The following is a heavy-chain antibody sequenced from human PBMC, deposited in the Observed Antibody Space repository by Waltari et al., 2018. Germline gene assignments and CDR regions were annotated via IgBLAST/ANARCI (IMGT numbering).Heavy chain of an antibody. CDR1: YA. J-gene: IGHJ4*02. CDR2: IIPIFGTA. CDR3: ARGGMVVTPNAVDY. Sequence: YAIRWVRQAPGQGLEWMGRIIPIFGTANYAQKFQGRVTITADKSTSTAYMELSSLRSEDTAVYYCARGGMVVTPNAVDYWGQGTLVTVSS. D-gene: IGHD2-21*02. V-gene: IGHV1-69*06.